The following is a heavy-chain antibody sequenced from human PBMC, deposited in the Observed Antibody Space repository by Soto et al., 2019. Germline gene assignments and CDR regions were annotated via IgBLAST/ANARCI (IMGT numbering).Heavy chain of an antibody. CDR1: GGSFSGYY. Sequence: AETLSLTCAVYGGSFSGYYWSWIRQPPGKGLEWIGEINHSGSTNYNPSLKSRVNISVDTSKNQFSLKLSSVTAADTAVYYCARVPIVGATIGGYFDYWGQGTLVTVSS. V-gene: IGHV4-34*01. D-gene: IGHD1-26*01. CDR3: ARVPIVGATIGGYFDY. J-gene: IGHJ4*02. CDR2: INHSGST.